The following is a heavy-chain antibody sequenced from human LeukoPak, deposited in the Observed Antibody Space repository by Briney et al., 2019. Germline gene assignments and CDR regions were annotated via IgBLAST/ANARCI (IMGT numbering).Heavy chain of an antibody. V-gene: IGHV4-34*01. Sequence: PSETLSLTCAVYGGSFSGYYWSWIRQPPGKGLEWIGEINHSGSTNYNPSLKSRVTISVDTSKNQFSLKLSSVTAADTAVYYCARDGICSSTGCYAFDIWGQGTMVTVSS. J-gene: IGHJ3*02. D-gene: IGHD2-2*01. CDR3: ARDGICSSTGCYAFDI. CDR1: GGSFSGYY. CDR2: INHSGST.